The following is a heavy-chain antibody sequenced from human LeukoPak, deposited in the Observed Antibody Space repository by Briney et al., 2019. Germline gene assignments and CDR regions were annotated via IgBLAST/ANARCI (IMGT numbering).Heavy chain of an antibody. CDR2: IYYSGST. CDR3: ARGRSGWYHDAFDN. CDR1: GGSISSYY. J-gene: IGHJ3*02. Sequence: SETLSLTCTVSGGSISSYYWSWIRQPPGKGLEWIGYIYYSGSTNYNPSLKSRVTISVDRSKNQFSLKLSSVTAADTAVYYCARGRSGWYHDAFDNWGQGTMVTVSS. D-gene: IGHD6-19*01. V-gene: IGHV4-59*12.